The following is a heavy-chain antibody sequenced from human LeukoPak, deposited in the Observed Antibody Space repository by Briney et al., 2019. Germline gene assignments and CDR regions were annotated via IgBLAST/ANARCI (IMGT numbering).Heavy chain of an antibody. J-gene: IGHJ6*02. CDR2: IYTSGST. Sequence: SQTLSRTCTVSGGSISSVSYYWSWIRQPAGKGLEWIGRIYTSGSTNYNPSLKSRVTISVDTSKNQFSLKLSSVTAADTAVYYCARDQYEVEDDSSGYPYYYYYGMDVWGQGTAVTVSS. CDR1: GGSISSVSYY. D-gene: IGHD3-22*01. CDR3: ARDQYEVEDDSSGYPYYYYYGMDV. V-gene: IGHV4-61*02.